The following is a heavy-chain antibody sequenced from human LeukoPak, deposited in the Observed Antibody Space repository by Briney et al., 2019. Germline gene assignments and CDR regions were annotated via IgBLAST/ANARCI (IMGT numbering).Heavy chain of an antibody. D-gene: IGHD2-2*01. CDR1: GGSISSGGYY. Sequence: SQTPSLTCTVSGGSISSGGYYWSWIRQPAGKGLEWIGRIYTSGSTNYNPSLKSRVTISLDTSKNQFSLKLNSVTAADTAVYYCATNRAELWGRGTLVTVSS. CDR2: IYTSGST. J-gene: IGHJ2*01. V-gene: IGHV4-61*02. CDR3: ATNRAEL.